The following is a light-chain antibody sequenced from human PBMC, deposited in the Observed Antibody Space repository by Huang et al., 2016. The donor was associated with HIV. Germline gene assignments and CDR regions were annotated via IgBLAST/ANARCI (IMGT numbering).Light chain of an antibody. CDR3: HQYSTSPYT. J-gene: IGKJ2*01. V-gene: IGKV3-20*01. CDR1: DHLTSTS. CDR2: DTS. Sequence: EIVLTQSPGTLSLAPGERATLSCRASDHLTSTSLAWYQQKPGQAPRLLIYDTSNRATGTPDRFSGSWSGTDFTLTIAGLPPEDFAVYYCHQYSTSPYTFGQGTQLEI.